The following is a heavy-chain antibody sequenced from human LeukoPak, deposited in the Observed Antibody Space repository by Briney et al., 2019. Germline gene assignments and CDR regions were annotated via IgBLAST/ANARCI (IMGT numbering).Heavy chain of an antibody. V-gene: IGHV1-2*02. CDR2: INPNSGGT. D-gene: IGHD3-22*01. Sequence: ASVKVSCKASAYTFTGYYMHWVRQAPGQGLERMGWINPNSGGTNYAQKFQGRVTMTRDTSISTAYMELTRLRSDDTAVYYCARAEIRGLYYDSSGYYHWGQGTLVTVSS. J-gene: IGHJ5*02. CDR3: ARAEIRGLYYDSSGYYH. CDR1: AYTFTGYY.